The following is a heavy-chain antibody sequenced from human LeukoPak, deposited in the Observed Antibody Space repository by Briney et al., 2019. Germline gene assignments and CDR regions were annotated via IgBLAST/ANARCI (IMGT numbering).Heavy chain of an antibody. CDR1: GGSISSGSYY. Sequence: SQTLSLTCTVSGGSISSGSYYWSWIRQPAGKGLEWIGRIYTSGSTNYNPSLKSRVTISVDTSKNQFSLKLSSVTAADTAVYYCARVSSSSSEPQDYWGQGTLVTVSS. J-gene: IGHJ4*02. V-gene: IGHV4-61*02. CDR3: ARVSSSSSEPQDY. CDR2: IYTSGST. D-gene: IGHD6-6*01.